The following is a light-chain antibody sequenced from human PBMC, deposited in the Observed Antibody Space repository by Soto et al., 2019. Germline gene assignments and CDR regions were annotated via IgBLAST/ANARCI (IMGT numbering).Light chain of an antibody. CDR2: LAS. V-gene: IGKV4-1*01. CDR3: QQYYSTSYT. CDR1: QSVLYSSNNKNY. J-gene: IGKJ2*01. Sequence: DIVMTQSPDSLAVSLGERATINCKSSQSVLYSSNNKNYLAWYQQKPGQPPKLLIYLASTRESGVPDRFSGSESGTDFTLTITSLQAEDVAVYYCQQYYSTSYTFGQGTKLEIK.